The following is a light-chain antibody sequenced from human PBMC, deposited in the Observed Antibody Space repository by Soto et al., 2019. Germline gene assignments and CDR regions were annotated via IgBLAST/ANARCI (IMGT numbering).Light chain of an antibody. CDR3: SSYTSSITYV. V-gene: IGLV2-14*01. CDR2: EVS. J-gene: IGLJ1*01. CDR1: SSDVGGYNY. Sequence: QSVLTQPASVSGSPGQSITISCTGTSSDVGGYNYVSWYQQHPGKAPKLMIYEVSNRPSGVSIRFSGSKSGNTASLTISGLQAADEADYYCSSYTSSITYVFGPGTKVTVL.